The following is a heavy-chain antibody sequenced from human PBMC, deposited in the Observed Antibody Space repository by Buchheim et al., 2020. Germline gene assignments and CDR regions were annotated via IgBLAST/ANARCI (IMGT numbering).Heavy chain of an antibody. CDR3: SRKLEE. J-gene: IGHJ4*02. CDR2: IKEDGRET. CDR1: GFSFGNTW. Sequence: EVQLVESGGGLVQPGGSLRLSCAASGFSFGNTWMDWVRQAPGKGLEWVANIKEDGRETYYVDSVRGRFTISRDKAKHLLYLQMKTLRDEDTAVYYCSRKLEEWGQGTL. D-gene: IGHD6-6*01. V-gene: IGHV3-7*01.